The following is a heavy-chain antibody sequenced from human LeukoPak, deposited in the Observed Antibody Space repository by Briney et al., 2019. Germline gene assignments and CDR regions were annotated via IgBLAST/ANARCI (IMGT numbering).Heavy chain of an antibody. CDR3: ASTNGYYYDSSGSYPAYFQH. J-gene: IGHJ1*01. CDR1: GGSITSGGYY. V-gene: IGHV4-31*03. Sequence: KPSQTLSLNCTVSGGSITSGGYYWSWIRQHLGKGLEWIGYIYYTGSTYYNPSLTSRVPISVDTSKNQFSLKLSSVTAADTAVYYCASTNGYYYDSSGSYPAYFQHWGQGTLVTVSS. CDR2: IYYTGST. D-gene: IGHD3-22*01.